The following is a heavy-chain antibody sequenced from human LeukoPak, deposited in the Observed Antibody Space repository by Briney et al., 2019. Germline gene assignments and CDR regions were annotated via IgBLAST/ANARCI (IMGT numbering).Heavy chain of an antibody. CDR3: ARVLQRHYYGSGSYYDY. Sequence: ASVKVSCEASGYTFTSYAMHWVRQAPGQRLEWMGWINAGNGNTKYSQEFQGRVTITRDTSTSTAYMELRSLTSDDTAVYYCARVLQRHYYGSGSYYDYWGQGTLVTVSS. D-gene: IGHD3-10*01. J-gene: IGHJ4*02. CDR1: GYTFTSYA. CDR2: INAGNGNT. V-gene: IGHV1-3*01.